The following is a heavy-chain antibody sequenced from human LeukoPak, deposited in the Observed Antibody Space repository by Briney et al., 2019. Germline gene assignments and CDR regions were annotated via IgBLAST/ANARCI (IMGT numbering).Heavy chain of an antibody. J-gene: IGHJ4*02. Sequence: SETLSLTCAVYGGSFSGYYWSWIRQPPGKGLERIGEINHSGSTNYNPSLKSRVTISVDTSKNQFSLKLSSVTAADTAVHYCARSSSGYHRSLDYWGQGTLVTVSS. V-gene: IGHV4-34*01. CDR1: GGSFSGYY. CDR3: ARSSSGYHRSLDY. CDR2: INHSGST. D-gene: IGHD3-22*01.